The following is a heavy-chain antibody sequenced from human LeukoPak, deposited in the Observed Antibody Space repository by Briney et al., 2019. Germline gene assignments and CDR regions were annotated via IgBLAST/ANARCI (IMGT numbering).Heavy chain of an antibody. J-gene: IGHJ5*02. CDR2: IYYSGST. CDR3: ARGVTTVTPGLLWFDP. CDR1: GGSISSYY. D-gene: IGHD4-17*01. Sequence: PSESLSLTCTVFGGSISSYYWSWIRHPPGKGLEWIGYIYYSGSTNYNPSLKSRVTISVDTSKNQFSPKLSSVTAADTAVYYCARGVTTVTPGLLWFDPWGQGTLVTVSS. V-gene: IGHV4-59*01.